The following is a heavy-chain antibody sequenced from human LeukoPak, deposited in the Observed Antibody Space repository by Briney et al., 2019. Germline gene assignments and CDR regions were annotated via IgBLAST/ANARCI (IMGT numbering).Heavy chain of an antibody. CDR3: AKRLWSTSGAYSPFDY. CDR2: ISGSVGTT. V-gene: IGHV3-23*01. CDR1: GFTFSSYA. D-gene: IGHD3-10*01. J-gene: IGHJ4*02. Sequence: GGSLRLSCAASGFTFSSYAMSWVRQAPGKGPEWVSGISGSVGTTHYADSVKGRFTISRDNSKNTLSLQMHSLRAEDAAVYYCAKRLWSTSGAYSPFDYWGQGTLVTVFS.